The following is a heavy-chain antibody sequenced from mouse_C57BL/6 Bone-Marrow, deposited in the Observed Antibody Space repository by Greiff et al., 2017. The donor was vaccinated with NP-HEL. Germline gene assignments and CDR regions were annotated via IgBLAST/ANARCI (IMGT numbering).Heavy chain of an antibody. V-gene: IGHV14-2*01. CDR1: GFNIKDYY. CDR2: IDPEDGET. CDR3: ARESTMVTTNAMDY. Sequence: LVESGAELVKPGASVKLSCTASGFNIKDYYMHWVKQRTEQGLEWIGRIDPEDGETKYAPKFQGKATITADTSSNTAYLQLSSLTSEDTAVYYCARESTMVTTNAMDYWGQGTSVTVSS. D-gene: IGHD2-2*01. J-gene: IGHJ4*01.